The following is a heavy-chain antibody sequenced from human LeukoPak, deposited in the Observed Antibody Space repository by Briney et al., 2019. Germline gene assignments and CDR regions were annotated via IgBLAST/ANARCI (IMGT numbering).Heavy chain of an antibody. CDR2: ISADGITT. V-gene: IGHV3-74*01. Sequence: PGGSLRLSCATSGFTFDRYWMHWVRQVPGKGLTWVSRISADGITTNYADSVKGRFTISRDNAKNSLYLQMNSLRAEDTAVYFCTRVDGNYLPYFHYWGQGTLVTVSS. CDR1: GFTFDRYW. CDR3: TRVDGNYLPYFHY. D-gene: IGHD1-26*01. J-gene: IGHJ1*01.